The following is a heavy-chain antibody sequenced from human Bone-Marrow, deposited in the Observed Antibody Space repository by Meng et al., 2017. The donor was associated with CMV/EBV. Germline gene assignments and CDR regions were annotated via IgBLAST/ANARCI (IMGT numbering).Heavy chain of an antibody. Sequence: YWSWIRQPAGKGLEWIGRIYTSGSTNYNPSLKSRVTMSVDTSKNQFSLKLSSVTAADTAVYYCARDHKGNHSTVTTSGSYYYYGMDVWGQGTTVTVSS. CDR3: ARDHKGNHSTVTTSGSYYYYGMDV. J-gene: IGHJ6*02. V-gene: IGHV4-4*07. D-gene: IGHD4-17*01. CDR1: Y. CDR2: IYTSGST.